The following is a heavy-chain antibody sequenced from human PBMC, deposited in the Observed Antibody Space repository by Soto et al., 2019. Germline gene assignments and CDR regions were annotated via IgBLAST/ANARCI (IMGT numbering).Heavy chain of an antibody. V-gene: IGHV3-30*18. CDR3: ANVDYHGSSGYN. CDR1: GFTFSSYG. D-gene: IGHD3-22*01. CDR2: ISYDGSNK. Sequence: GGSLRLSCAASGFTFSSYGMHWVRQAPGKGLEWVAVISYDGSNKYYADSVKGRFTISRDNSKNTLYLQMNSLRAEDTAVYYCANVDYHGSSGYNWGQGTLVTVSS. J-gene: IGHJ4*02.